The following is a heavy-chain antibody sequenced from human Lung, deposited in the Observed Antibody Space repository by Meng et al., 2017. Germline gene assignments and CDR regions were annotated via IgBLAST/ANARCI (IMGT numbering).Heavy chain of an antibody. D-gene: IGHD4-17*01. J-gene: IGHJ4*02. CDR2: IDPSGGST. CDR1: GYTFTSYY. Sequence: QVQLVQSGAEGKKPGASVKVSCKASGYTFTSYYMHWVRQAPGQGLEWMGIIDPSGGSTDYAQKFQGRVTVTGDTSTSTVYMDLSSLRSEDTAVYYCTISDYGNFDYWGQGTLVTVSS. V-gene: IGHV1-46*03. CDR3: TISDYGNFDY.